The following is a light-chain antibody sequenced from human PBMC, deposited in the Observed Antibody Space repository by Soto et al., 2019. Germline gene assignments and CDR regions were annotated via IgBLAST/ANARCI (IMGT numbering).Light chain of an antibody. J-gene: IGKJ1*01. V-gene: IGKV1-39*01. CDR1: QSISSY. CDR3: QQSYSTRWT. CDR2: AAS. Sequence: DFRVTQSPSTLSASVGDIVTISCRASQSISSYLNWYQQKPGKAPKLLIYAASSLQSGVPSRFSGSGSGTDFTLTISSLQPEDFATYYCQQSYSTRWTFGQGTKVDIK.